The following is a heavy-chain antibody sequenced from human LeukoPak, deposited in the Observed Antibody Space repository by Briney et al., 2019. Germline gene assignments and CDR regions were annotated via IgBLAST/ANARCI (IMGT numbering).Heavy chain of an antibody. V-gene: IGHV3-7*01. CDR3: AREWQGGIAAAGTRIEGDY. CDR2: IKQDGSEK. J-gene: IGHJ4*02. Sequence: GGSLRLSCAVSGFSVSGYWMTWVRQAPGKGLEWVANIKQDGSEKNQVDSVKGRFTISRDNAENSLFLQMNSLRVEDTAVYYCAREWQGGIAAAGTRIEGDYWGQGTLVAVSS. CDR1: GFSVSGYW. D-gene: IGHD6-13*01.